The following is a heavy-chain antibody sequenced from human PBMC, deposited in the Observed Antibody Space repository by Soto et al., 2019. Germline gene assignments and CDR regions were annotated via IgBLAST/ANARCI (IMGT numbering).Heavy chain of an antibody. Sequence: GGSLRLSCVASGFTFSRFSMHWARQAPGKGLEWVAVVSYDGSTTYYVDSVRGRFTISRDISGNTLSLEMNSLRPEDTAVYYCARDGPNGPNDADYWGQGTPVTVSS. J-gene: IGHJ4*02. CDR2: VSYDGSTT. V-gene: IGHV3-30-3*01. CDR1: GFTFSRFS. CDR3: ARDGPNGPNDADY. D-gene: IGHD1-1*01.